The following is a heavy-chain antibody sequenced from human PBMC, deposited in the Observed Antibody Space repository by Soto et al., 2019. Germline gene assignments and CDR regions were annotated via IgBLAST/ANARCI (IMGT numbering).Heavy chain of an antibody. V-gene: IGHV4-39*01. CDR3: ASEAGYDSSGYYPNYGMDV. J-gene: IGHJ6*02. CDR2: IYYSGST. Sequence: SETLSLTCTVSGGSISSSSYYWGWIRQPPGKGLEWIGSIYYSGSTYYNPSLKSRVTISVDTSKNQFSLKLSSVTAADTAVYYCASEAGYDSSGYYPNYGMDVWGQGTTVTVSS. D-gene: IGHD3-22*01. CDR1: GGSISSSSYY.